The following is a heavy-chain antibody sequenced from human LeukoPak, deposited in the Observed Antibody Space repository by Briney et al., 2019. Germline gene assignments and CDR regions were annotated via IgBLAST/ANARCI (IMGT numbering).Heavy chain of an antibody. CDR3: ARGGDLSGSDHFDY. D-gene: IGHD3-10*01. J-gene: IGHJ4*02. CDR2: LNPNSGNT. Sequence: ASVKLSCSAAGSTFTSYDFNWWRQATGHRLGGMGWLNPNSGNTGHAQKFKGRVAITRHTSISTDYMELSSLRAGETAVYYCARGGDLSGSDHFDYWGQGTLVTVSS. V-gene: IGHV1-8*03. CDR1: GSTFTSYD.